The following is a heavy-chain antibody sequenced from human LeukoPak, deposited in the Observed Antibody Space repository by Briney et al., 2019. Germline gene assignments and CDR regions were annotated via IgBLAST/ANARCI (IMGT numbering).Heavy chain of an antibody. CDR2: IYHSGST. V-gene: IGHV4-38-2*01. J-gene: IGHJ3*02. Sequence: PSETLSLTCAVSDYSITSGYYWSWIRQPPGKGLEWIGSIYHSGSTYYNPSLKSRVTISVDTSKNQFSLKLSSVTAADTAVYYCAAGYCSGGSCYSVVHDAFDIWGQGTMVTVSS. CDR1: DYSITSGYY. D-gene: IGHD2-15*01. CDR3: AAGYCSGGSCYSVVHDAFDI.